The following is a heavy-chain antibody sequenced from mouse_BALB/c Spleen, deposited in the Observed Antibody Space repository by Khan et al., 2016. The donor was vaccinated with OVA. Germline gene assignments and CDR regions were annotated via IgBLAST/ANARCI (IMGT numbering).Heavy chain of an antibody. D-gene: IGHD4-1*01. Sequence: EVQLQESGPGLVKPSQSLSLTCTVAGYSITSDYAWNWIRQFPGNKLEWVGYISYSGSTGYNPSLKSRISITRDTSKNQFFLQLNSVTTEDTATYYCASELGRYYAMDYWGQGTSVTVSS. CDR2: ISYSGST. V-gene: IGHV3-2*02. CDR1: GYSITSDYA. J-gene: IGHJ4*01. CDR3: ASELGRYYAMDY.